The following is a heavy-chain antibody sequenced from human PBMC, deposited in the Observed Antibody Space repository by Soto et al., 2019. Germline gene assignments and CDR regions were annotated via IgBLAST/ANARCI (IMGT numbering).Heavy chain of an antibody. CDR2: IIPIFGTA. Sequence: QVQLVQSGAEVKKPGSSVKVSCKASGGTFSSYAISWVRQAPGQGLEWMGGIIPIFGTANYAQKFQGRVMITADKSTSTAYMELSSLRSEDTAVYYCASDVGYCSSTSCPSDGWGQGTLVTVSS. CDR1: GGTFSSYA. D-gene: IGHD2-2*01. V-gene: IGHV1-69*06. J-gene: IGHJ4*02. CDR3: ASDVGYCSSTSCPSDG.